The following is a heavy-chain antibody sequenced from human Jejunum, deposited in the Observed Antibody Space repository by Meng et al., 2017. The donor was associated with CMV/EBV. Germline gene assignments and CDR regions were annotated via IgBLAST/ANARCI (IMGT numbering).Heavy chain of an antibody. CDR2: LNPYTGDT. V-gene: IGHV1-2*02. D-gene: IGHD3-10*01. CDR1: EYTFTDYY. CDR3: AKDAGSFLDYYFDF. Sequence: KASEYTFTDYYVHWVRQAPGQELEWLGYLNPYTGDTNYAQKFQGRVSMTRDTPTNTAYMELTRLRSDDTALYYCAKDAGSFLDYYFDFWGQGTLVTVSS. J-gene: IGHJ4*02.